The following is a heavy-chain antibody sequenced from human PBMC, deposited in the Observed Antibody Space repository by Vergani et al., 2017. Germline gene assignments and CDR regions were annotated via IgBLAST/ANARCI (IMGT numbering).Heavy chain of an antibody. V-gene: IGHV3-30-3*01. D-gene: IGHD6-19*01. CDR1: GFTFSSYA. J-gene: IGHJ4*02. CDR3: ARDLWTYSSGDY. CDR2: ISYDGSNK. Sequence: QVQLVESGGGVVQPGRSLRLSCAASGFTFSSYAMHWVRQAPGKGLEWVAVISYDGSNKYYADSVKGRFTISRDNSKNTLYLQMNSLRAEDTAVYYCARDLWTYSSGDYWGQGTLVTVSA.